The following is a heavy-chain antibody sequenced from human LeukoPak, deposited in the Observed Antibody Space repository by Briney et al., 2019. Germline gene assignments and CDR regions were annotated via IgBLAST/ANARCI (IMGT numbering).Heavy chain of an antibody. CDR3: AKGLYDYVSSLDY. D-gene: IGHD3-16*01. V-gene: IGHV3-33*06. CDR2: IWYDGSNE. CDR1: GFTFSSYG. J-gene: IGHJ4*02. Sequence: PGGSLRLSGAASGFTFSSYGMHWVRQAPGKGLEWVALIWYDGSNEYFADSVRGRFTISRDNSKNTLYLQMNSLRAEDTAVYYCAKGLYDYVSSLDYWGQGTLVTVSS.